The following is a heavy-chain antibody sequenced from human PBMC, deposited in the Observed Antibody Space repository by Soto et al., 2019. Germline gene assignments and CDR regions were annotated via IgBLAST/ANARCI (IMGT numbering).Heavy chain of an antibody. CDR2: ISSNGGST. D-gene: IGHD6-13*01. Sequence: PGGSLRLSCAASGFTFSSYAMHWVRQAPGKGLEYVSAISSNGGSTYYANSVKGRFTISRDNSKNTLYLQMGSLRAEDMAVYYCARDSYSSSWSTFDYWGQGTLVTVSS. V-gene: IGHV3-64*01. CDR1: GFTFSSYA. J-gene: IGHJ4*02. CDR3: ARDSYSSSWSTFDY.